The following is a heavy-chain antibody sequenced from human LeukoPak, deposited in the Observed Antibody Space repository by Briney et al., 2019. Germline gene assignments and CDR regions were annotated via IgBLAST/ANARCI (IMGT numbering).Heavy chain of an antibody. Sequence: GGSLRLPCAASGFTFSSYGMHWVRQAPGKGLEWVAVIWYDGSNKYYADSVKGRFTISRDNSKNTLDLQMNSLRAEDTAVYYCARDQYDYVWGSYRYYYFDYWGQGTLVTVSS. CDR1: GFTFSSYG. D-gene: IGHD3-16*02. J-gene: IGHJ4*02. CDR3: ARDQYDYVWGSYRYYYFDY. CDR2: IWYDGSNK. V-gene: IGHV3-33*01.